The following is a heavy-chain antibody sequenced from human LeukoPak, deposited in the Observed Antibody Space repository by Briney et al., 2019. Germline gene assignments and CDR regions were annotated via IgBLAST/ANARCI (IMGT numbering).Heavy chain of an antibody. CDR1: SGSFRGYY. V-gene: IGHV4-34*01. J-gene: IGHJ6*04. CDR3: ARFRANYYYYGMDV. Sequence: SETLSLTCAVYSGSFRGYYWSWIRQPPGKGLDWIGEINHSGSTNYNPSLKSRVTISVDTSKNQFSLKLSSVTAADTAVYYCARFRANYYYYGMDVWGKGTTVTVSS. CDR2: INHSGST.